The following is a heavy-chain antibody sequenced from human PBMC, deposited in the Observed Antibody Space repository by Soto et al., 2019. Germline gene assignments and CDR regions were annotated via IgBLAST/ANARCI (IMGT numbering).Heavy chain of an antibody. V-gene: IGHV1-2*02. Sequence: AAVKVSCKASGNTLTGYFLHWVRQARGQELEGLGWVNSNSGGTKIAQKFQGRLAMTRDTSITAAYMELSRLTSHDTAVYFCALSRGWLGEDSGGLGVWGIEAKGTVSA. D-gene: IGHD3-10*01. J-gene: IGHJ6*01. CDR2: VNSNSGGT. CDR1: GNTLTGYF. CDR3: ALSRGWLGEDSGGLGV.